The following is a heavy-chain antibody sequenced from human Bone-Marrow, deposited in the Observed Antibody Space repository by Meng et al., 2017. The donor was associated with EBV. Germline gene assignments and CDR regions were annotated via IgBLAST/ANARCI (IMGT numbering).Heavy chain of an antibody. J-gene: IGHJ4*02. V-gene: IGHV3-21*01. CDR2: ISSSSSYI. CDR3: ARDGLFATYDFWSGYARYYFDY. Sequence: EVQLVESGGGLVKPGGSVRPSCAASGFTFSSYSMNWVRQAPGKGLEWVSSISSSSSYIYYADSVKGRFTISRDNAKNSLYLQMNSLRAEDTAVYYCARDGLFATYDFWSGYARYYFDYWGQGTLVTVSS. CDR1: GFTFSSYS. D-gene: IGHD3-3*01.